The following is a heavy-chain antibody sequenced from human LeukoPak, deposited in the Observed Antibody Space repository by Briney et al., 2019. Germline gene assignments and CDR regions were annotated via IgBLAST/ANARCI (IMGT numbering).Heavy chain of an antibody. CDR1: GGSISSSSYY. J-gene: IGHJ6*03. V-gene: IGHV4-39*01. Sequence: SETLSLTCTVYGGSISSSSYYWGWIRQPPGKGLEWIGSIYYSGSTYYNPSLKSRVTISVDTSKNQFSLKLSSVTAADTAVYYCARTNHDYGDYGDYYYYMDVWGKGTTVTVSS. CDR3: ARTNHDYGDYGDYYYYMDV. D-gene: IGHD4-17*01. CDR2: IYYSGST.